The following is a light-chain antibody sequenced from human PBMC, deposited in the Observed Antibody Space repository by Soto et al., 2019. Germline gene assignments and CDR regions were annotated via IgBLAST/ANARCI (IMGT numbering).Light chain of an antibody. CDR1: ESVNGNY. J-gene: IGKJ2*01. Sequence: EIVLTQSPGTLSLSPGERATLSCRASESVNGNYVAWYLQKPGQAPRLLIYGASTRATGIPDRFSGSGSGTDFTLTISRLEPEDFAVFYCQQYGWSPYTFGQGTKVDIK. CDR2: GAS. CDR3: QQYGWSPYT. V-gene: IGKV3-20*01.